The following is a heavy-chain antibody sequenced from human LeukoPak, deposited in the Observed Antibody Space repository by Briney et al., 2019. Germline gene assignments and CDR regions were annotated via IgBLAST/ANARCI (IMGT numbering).Heavy chain of an antibody. D-gene: IGHD3-22*01. CDR2: INHSGST. Sequence: PSETLSLTCAVYGGSFSGYYWSWIRQPPGKGLEWIGEINHSGSTNYNPSLKSRLTISVDTSKSQFSLKLSSVTAADTAVYFCARGPYSYDSSGAFDIWGQGTMVTVSS. V-gene: IGHV4-34*01. CDR1: GGSFSGYY. CDR3: ARGPYSYDSSGAFDI. J-gene: IGHJ3*02.